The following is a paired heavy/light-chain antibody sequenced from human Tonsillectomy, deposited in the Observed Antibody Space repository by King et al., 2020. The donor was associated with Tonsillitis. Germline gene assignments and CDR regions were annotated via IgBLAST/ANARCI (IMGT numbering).Heavy chain of an antibody. CDR1: KFTVSSNS. Sequence: EVQLVETGGGLIQPGGSLRLSCGASKFTVSSNSMTWVRQAPGKGLEWVSVLYRTGSTYYADSVKDRFTVSRDNSNNTLYLQMNSLRAEDTAVYYCARARGLWGLEYYFDYWGLGTLVIVSS. V-gene: IGHV3-53*02. J-gene: IGHJ4*02. CDR3: ARARGLWGLEYYFDY. CDR2: LYRTGST. D-gene: IGHD3-16*01.
Light chain of an antibody. V-gene: IGKV3-11*01. CDR3: QQRSNWPPIYT. Sequence: EIVLRQSPPTLSLSPGERATLSCRASQSVSGYLAWYQQKPGQAPRLLIYDASNRATGIPARFSGSGSGTDFTLTISGLEPEDFAVYYCQQRSNWPPIYTFGPGTKLEIK. CDR2: DAS. CDR1: QSVSGY. J-gene: IGKJ2*01.